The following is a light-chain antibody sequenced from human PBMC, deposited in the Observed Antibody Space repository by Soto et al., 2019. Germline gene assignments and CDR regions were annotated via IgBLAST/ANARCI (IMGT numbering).Light chain of an antibody. CDR1: QGITSY. CDR2: AAS. Sequence: IQFTQSPSSLSASVGDRVTITCRASQGITSYLAWYQQKPGKAPKLLIYAASTLQSGVPSRFSGSGSGTDFTLTISSLQPEDFATYYCQQLHSYPITFGGGTKVAIK. V-gene: IGKV1-9*01. J-gene: IGKJ4*01. CDR3: QQLHSYPIT.